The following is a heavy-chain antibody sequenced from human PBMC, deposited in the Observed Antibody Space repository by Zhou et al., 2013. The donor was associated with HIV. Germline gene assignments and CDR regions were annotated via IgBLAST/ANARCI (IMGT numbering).Heavy chain of an antibody. CDR2: IIGHNGNT. Sequence: QVQLLQSGAEVKKPGSSVKVSCEASGGTFSSYAISWVRQAPGQGLEWMGGIIGHNGNTNFAQTLQARLSLTADTSTNTAYMELRSLRSDDTAVYYCTRGAAAGAARRGFDLWGQGTLVTVSS. V-gene: IGHV1-18*01. D-gene: IGHD6-6*01. J-gene: IGHJ5*02. CDR3: TRGAAAGAARRGFDL. CDR1: GGTFSSYA.